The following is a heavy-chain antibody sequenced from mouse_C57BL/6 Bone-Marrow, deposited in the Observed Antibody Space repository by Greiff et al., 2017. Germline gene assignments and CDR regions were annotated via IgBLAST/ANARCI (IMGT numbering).Heavy chain of an antibody. Sequence: EVQLQQSGAELVRPGASVKLSCTASGFNIKDDYMHWVKQRPEQGLEWIGWIDPENGYTEYASKFQGKATITADTSSNTAYLQLSSLTSEDTAVYYCTSSGFAYWGQGTLVTVSA. CDR3: TSSGFAY. CDR1: GFNIKDDY. V-gene: IGHV14-4*01. CDR2: IDPENGYT. J-gene: IGHJ3*01.